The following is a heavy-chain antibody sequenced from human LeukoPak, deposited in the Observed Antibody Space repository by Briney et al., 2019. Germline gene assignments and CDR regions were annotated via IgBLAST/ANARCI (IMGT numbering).Heavy chain of an antibody. CDR3: AKGPLTEVAGTTWDY. D-gene: IGHD6-19*01. V-gene: IGHV3-23*01. CDR1: GFTVSSDY. J-gene: IGHJ4*02. Sequence: GGSLRLSCAASGFTVSSDYMSWVRQAPGKGLEWVSAISGSGGRTYYADSVKGRFTISRDNSKNTLYLQMNSLRAEDTAVYYCAKGPLTEVAGTTWDYWGQGTLVTVSS. CDR2: ISGSGGRT.